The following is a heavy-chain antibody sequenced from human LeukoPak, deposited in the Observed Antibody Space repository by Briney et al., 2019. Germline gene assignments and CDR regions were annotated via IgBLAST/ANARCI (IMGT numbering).Heavy chain of an antibody. CDR3: ARDSDSGYGPFAS. J-gene: IGHJ4*02. CDR2: IHSGGTT. V-gene: IGHV3-53*01. CDR1: GFTVSNNY. Sequence: GGSLRPSCAASGFTVSNNYMGWVRQAPGKGLEWVSVIHSGGTTNYADSVQGRFTISRDNSKTTVYLHMNSLRAEDTAVYYCARDSDSGYGPFASWGQGTLVTVSS. D-gene: IGHD5-12*01.